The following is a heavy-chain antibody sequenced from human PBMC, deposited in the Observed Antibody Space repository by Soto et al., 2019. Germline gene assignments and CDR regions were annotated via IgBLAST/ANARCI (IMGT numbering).Heavy chain of an antibody. CDR1: GGSISNYY. V-gene: IGHV4-59*01. J-gene: IGHJ4*02. Sequence: SETLSLTCTVSGGSISNYYWSWIRQSPGKGLEWIAYVYYNGGTNYNPSLKSRVTISMDTSKNQFSLKLSSVTAADTAVYYCARDLGTYYYDYWGLGSLVTVSA. CDR3: ARDLGTYYYDY. CDR2: VYYNGGT. D-gene: IGHD7-27*01.